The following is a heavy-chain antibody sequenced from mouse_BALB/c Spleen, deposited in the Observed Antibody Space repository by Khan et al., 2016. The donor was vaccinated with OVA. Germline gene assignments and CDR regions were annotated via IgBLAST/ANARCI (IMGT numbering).Heavy chain of an antibody. CDR3: ARIYGGDFDY. CDR2: ISYSGNT. D-gene: IGHD1-1*01. Sequence: EVQLQESGPGLVKPSQSLSLTCTVTGYSITSDYAWNWIRQFPGNKLEWMGYISYSGNTKYNPSLKSRISITRDTSKNQFFLQLNSVTIEDTATYYCARIYGGDFDYWGQGTNLTVSS. V-gene: IGHV3-2*02. J-gene: IGHJ2*01. CDR1: GYSITSDYA.